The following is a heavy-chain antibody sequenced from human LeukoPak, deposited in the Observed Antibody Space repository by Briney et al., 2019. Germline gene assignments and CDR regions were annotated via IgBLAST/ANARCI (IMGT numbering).Heavy chain of an antibody. J-gene: IGHJ4*02. CDR2: ISGSGGST. CDR3: AKRCSSWWGAIDY. D-gene: IGHD6-13*01. CDR1: GFTFSSYA. V-gene: IGHV3-23*01. Sequence: QAGGSLRLSCAASGFTFSSYAMSWVRQAPGKGLEWVSAISGSGGSTYYADSVKGRFTISRDNSKNTLYLQMNSLRAEDTAVYYCAKRCSSWWGAIDYWGQGTLVTVSS.